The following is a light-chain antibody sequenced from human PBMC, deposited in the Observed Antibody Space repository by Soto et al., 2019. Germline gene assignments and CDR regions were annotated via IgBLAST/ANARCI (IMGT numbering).Light chain of an antibody. Sequence: DVVMTQSPDSLSVSLGERATINCKSSQSVLYSSNNKSYLAWYQQKPGQPPKLLIYWASTRQSGVPDRFSGSGSGTDFTLTISSLQAEDVAVYYCQQHYSTPYTLGQGTKLEIK. CDR1: QSVLYSSNNKSY. V-gene: IGKV4-1*01. CDR2: WAS. CDR3: QQHYSTPYT. J-gene: IGKJ2*01.